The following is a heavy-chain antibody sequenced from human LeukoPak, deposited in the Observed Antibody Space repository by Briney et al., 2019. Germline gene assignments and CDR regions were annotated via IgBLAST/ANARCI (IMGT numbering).Heavy chain of an antibody. D-gene: IGHD6-6*01. CDR1: GYIFTSNW. J-gene: IGHJ4*02. CDR3: ARAYSRSRFDY. CDR2: IDPSDSYN. V-gene: IGHV5-10-1*01. Sequence: GESLKISCKSSGYIFTSNWIGWARQMPGKGLEWMGTIDPSDSYNNYSPSFQGHVTISADKSISTAYLQWSSLKASDTAMYYCARAYSRSRFDYWGQGTLVTVSS.